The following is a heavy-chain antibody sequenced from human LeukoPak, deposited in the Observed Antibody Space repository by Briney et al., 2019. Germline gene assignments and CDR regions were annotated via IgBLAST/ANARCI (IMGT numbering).Heavy chain of an antibody. V-gene: IGHV4-59*12. D-gene: IGHD5-18*01. CDR3: ARGIGYTIDY. CDR2: IYYSGST. Sequence: PSETLSLTCTVSGGSIFSYYWSWIRQPPGKGLEWMGYIYYSGSTNYNPSLKSRVTMSVDTSKNQFSLKLSSVTAADTAVYHCARGIGYTIDYWGQGTLVTVSS. CDR1: GGSIFSYY. J-gene: IGHJ4*02.